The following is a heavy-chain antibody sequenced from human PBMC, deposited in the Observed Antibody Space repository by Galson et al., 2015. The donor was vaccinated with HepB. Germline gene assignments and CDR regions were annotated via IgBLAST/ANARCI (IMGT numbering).Heavy chain of an antibody. CDR3: ARDRYDFWSGYYSGGTFDY. V-gene: IGHV3-33*01. J-gene: IGHJ4*02. CDR1: GLTFSSYG. Sequence: SLRHSCAASGLTFSSYGMHWVRQAPGTGLEWVAVIWYDGSNKYYADSVKGRFTISRDNSKNTLYLQMNSLRAEDTAVYYCARDRYDFWSGYYSGGTFDYWGQGTLVTVSS. CDR2: IWYDGSNK. D-gene: IGHD3-3*01.